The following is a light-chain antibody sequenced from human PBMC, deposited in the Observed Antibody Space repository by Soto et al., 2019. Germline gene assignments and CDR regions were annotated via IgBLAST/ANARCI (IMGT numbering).Light chain of an antibody. J-gene: IGKJ5*01. CDR2: GAS. V-gene: IGKV3-20*01. Sequence: EIVLTQSPGTLSLSPWERATLSCRASQSVTSSYLAWYRQKPGQAPRLLIYGASSRATGIPDRFSGSGSGTDFTLTISRLEPEDFAVYYCHQYSSSPITFGQGTRLEIK. CDR1: QSVTSSY. CDR3: HQYSSSPIT.